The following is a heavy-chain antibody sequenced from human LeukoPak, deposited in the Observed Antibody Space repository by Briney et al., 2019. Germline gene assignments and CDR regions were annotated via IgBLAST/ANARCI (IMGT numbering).Heavy chain of an antibody. CDR3: ARGDLYYDSSGYPDY. CDR1: GGTFSSYA. D-gene: IGHD3-22*01. CDR2: IIPILGIA. J-gene: IGHJ4*02. V-gene: IGHV1-69*04. Sequence: SVKVSCKASGGTFSSYATSWVRQAPGQGLEWMGRIIPILGIANYAQKFQGRVTITADKSTSTAYMELSSLRSEDTAVYYCARGDLYYDSSGYPDYWGQGTLVTVSS.